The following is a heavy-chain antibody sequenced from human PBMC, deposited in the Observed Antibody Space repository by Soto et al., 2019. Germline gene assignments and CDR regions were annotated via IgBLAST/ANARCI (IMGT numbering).Heavy chain of an antibody. CDR1: GFSLSTDVVE. J-gene: IGHJ3*01. CDR2: LHWHDDQ. D-gene: IGHD2-2*01. CDR3: AHAYGGTSWLNIAFDV. Sequence: QITLKESGPTLVKPTQTLPLTCTFSGFSLSTDVVEEPWIRQPPGKALEWLAPLHWHDDQSYSPSLTTTLTITEETSKTQVVLTITNMATVDTDTYYCAHAYGGTSWLNIAFDVWGQGTVV. V-gene: IGHV2-5*01.